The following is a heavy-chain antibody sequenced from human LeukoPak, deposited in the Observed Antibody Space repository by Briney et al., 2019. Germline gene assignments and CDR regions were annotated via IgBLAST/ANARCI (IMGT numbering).Heavy chain of an antibody. CDR1: GFTFSSYG. Sequence: GSLRLSCAASGFTFSSYGMHWVRQPPGKGLEWIGEIYHSGSTNYNPSLKSRVTISVDTSKNQFSLKLSSVTAADTAVYYCAREPFSNYCSGGSCYSVNWFDPWGQGTLVTVSS. CDR2: IYHSGST. V-gene: IGHV4-4*02. D-gene: IGHD2-15*01. CDR3: AREPFSNYCSGGSCYSVNWFDP. J-gene: IGHJ5*02.